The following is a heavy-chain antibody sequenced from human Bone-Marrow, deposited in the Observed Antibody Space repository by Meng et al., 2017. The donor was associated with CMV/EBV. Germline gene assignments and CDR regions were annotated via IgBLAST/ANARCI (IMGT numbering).Heavy chain of an antibody. J-gene: IGHJ4*02. Sequence: SGLPFWNSLMSLVRQAPGEGLEWVSHITSGCTDTDYADSVKGRFTISRDNAKTSLHLQMNSLRAEDTAVYYCARGKRIAVAGPVDYWGQGTLVTVSS. V-gene: IGHV3-11*06. CDR3: ARGKRIAVAGPVDY. CDR1: GLPFWNSL. CDR2: ITSGCTDT. D-gene: IGHD6-19*01.